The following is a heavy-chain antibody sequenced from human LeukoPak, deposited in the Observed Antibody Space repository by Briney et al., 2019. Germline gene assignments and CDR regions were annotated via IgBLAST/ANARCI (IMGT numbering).Heavy chain of an antibody. CDR2: ISSSSSTI. J-gene: IGHJ4*02. CDR3: ARDTRGESDY. V-gene: IGHV3-48*04. D-gene: IGHD2-2*01. CDR1: GFTFSSYS. Sequence: GGSLRLSCAASGFTFSSYSMNWVRQAPGKGLEWVSYISSSSSTIYYADSVKGRFTISRDNDKNSLYLQMNSLRGEDTAVYYCARDTRGESDYWGQGTLVTVSS.